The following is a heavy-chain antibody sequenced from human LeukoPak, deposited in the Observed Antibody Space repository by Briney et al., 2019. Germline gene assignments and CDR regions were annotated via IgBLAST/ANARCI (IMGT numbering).Heavy chain of an antibody. CDR1: GFTFSSYG. CDR2: ISYDGSNK. D-gene: IGHD3-3*01. J-gene: IGHJ6*02. Sequence: GGSLRLSCAASGFTFSSYGMHWVRQAPGKGLEWVAVISYDGSNKYYADSVKGRFTISRDNSKNTLYLQMNSLRAEDTAVYYCAKAILRFLEWPLMDVWGQGTTVTVSS. V-gene: IGHV3-30*18. CDR3: AKAILRFLEWPLMDV.